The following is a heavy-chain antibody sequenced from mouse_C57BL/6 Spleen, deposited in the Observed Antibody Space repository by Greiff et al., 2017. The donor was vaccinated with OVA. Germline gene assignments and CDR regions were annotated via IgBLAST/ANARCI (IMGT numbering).Heavy chain of an antibody. V-gene: IGHV1-80*01. CDR3: ARPNYYGSSYVYWYFDV. J-gene: IGHJ1*03. Sequence: VQLVESGAELVKPGASVKISCKASGYAFSSYWMNWVKQRPGKGLEWIGQIYHGDGDTNYNGKFKGKATLTADKSSSTAYMQLSRLTSEDSEVYFCARPNYYGSSYVYWYFDVWGTGTTVTVSS. D-gene: IGHD1-1*01. CDR1: GYAFSSYW. CDR2: IYHGDGDT.